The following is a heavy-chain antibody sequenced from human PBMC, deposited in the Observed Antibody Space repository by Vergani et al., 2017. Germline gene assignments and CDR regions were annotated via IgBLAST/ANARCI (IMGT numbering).Heavy chain of an antibody. D-gene: IGHD3-10*01. J-gene: IGHJ4*02. CDR3: ARAMILWFGENDY. Sequence: QVQLVESGGGVVQPGRSLRLSCAASGFTFSSYAMHWVRQAPGKGLEWVAVISYDGSNKYYADSVKGRFTISRDNSKNTLYLQMNSLRAEDTAAYYCARAMILWFGENDYWGQGTLVTVSS. CDR2: ISYDGSNK. CDR1: GFTFSSYA. V-gene: IGHV3-30-3*01.